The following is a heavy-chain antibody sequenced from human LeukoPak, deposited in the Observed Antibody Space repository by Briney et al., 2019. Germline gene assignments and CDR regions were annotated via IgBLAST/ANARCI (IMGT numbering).Heavy chain of an antibody. Sequence: GGSLRLSCAASGFTVSSHYMSWVRQAPGKGLEWVGFIRSKAFGETAEYAASVKGRFTISRDDSKSIAYLQMNSLKTEDTAVYYCTRDRGSSTLGDYWGQGTLVTVSS. CDR2: IRSKAFGETA. V-gene: IGHV3-49*04. CDR3: TRDRGSSTLGDY. CDR1: GFTVSSHY. J-gene: IGHJ4*02. D-gene: IGHD7-27*01.